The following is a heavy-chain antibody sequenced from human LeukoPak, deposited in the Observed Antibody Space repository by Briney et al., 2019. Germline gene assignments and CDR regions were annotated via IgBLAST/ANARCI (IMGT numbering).Heavy chain of an antibody. V-gene: IGHV4-59*08. J-gene: IGHJ4*02. CDR1: GGSISSYY. D-gene: IGHD3-22*01. CDR3: ARRGVDYDSSGIRPFFDY. CDR2: IYYSGST. Sequence: SETLSLTCTVSGGSISSYYWSWIRQPPGKGLEWIGYIYYSGSTNYNPSLKSRVTISVDTSKNQFSLKLSSVTAADMAVYYCARRGVDYDSSGIRPFFDYWGQGTLVTVSS.